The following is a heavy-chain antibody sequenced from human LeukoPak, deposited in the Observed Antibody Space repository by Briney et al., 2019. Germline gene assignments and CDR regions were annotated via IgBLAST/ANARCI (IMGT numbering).Heavy chain of an antibody. CDR3: ARGPYSSSWYSIPFDP. CDR1: GGSISSYY. J-gene: IGHJ5*02. D-gene: IGHD6-13*01. CDR2: VHYSGST. Sequence: SETLSLTCTVSGGSISSYYWSWIRQPPGKGLEWIASVHYSGSTYYNPSLKSRVTISVDTSKNQFSLKLSSVTAADTAVYYCARGPYSSSWYSIPFDPWGQGTLVTVSS. V-gene: IGHV4-59*01.